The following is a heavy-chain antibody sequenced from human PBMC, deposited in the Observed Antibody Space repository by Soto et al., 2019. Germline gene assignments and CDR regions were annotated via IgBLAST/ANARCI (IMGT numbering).Heavy chain of an antibody. V-gene: IGHV4-39*01. D-gene: IGHD1-26*01. Sequence: SETLSLTCTVSGGSISSSSYYWGWIRQPPGKGLEWIGSIYYSGSTYHNPSLKSRVTISVDTSKNQFSLKLSSVTAADTAVYYCARRQWELGYFDYWGQGTLVTVSS. CDR3: ARRQWELGYFDY. CDR2: IYYSGST. J-gene: IGHJ4*02. CDR1: GGSISSSSYY.